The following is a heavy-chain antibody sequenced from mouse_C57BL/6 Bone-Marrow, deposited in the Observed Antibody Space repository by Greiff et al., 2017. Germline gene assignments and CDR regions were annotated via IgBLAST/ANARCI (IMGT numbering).Heavy chain of an antibody. J-gene: IGHJ2*01. CDR1: GYAFSSSW. CDR2: LYPGDGDT. D-gene: IGHD1-1*01. Sequence: QVQLQQSGPELVKPGASVKISCKASGYAFSSSWMNWVKQRPGKGLEWIGRLYPGDGDTTYNGKFKGKAPLTAAKSSSPAYMTLSCLTSEDSAVYFCARSPFTTVVATPFDYWGQRTTLTVSS. V-gene: IGHV1-82*01. CDR3: ARSPFTTVVATPFDY.